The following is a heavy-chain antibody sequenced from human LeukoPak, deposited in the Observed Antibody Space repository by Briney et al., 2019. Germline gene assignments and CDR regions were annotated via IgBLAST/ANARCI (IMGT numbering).Heavy chain of an antibody. CDR3: AKGNKGGMIVPGERPKYFQE. Sequence: GGSVRLSCAASGFSFSSYAMSWVRQAPGKGLEWVSTISGSGGRTYYPDSVKGRFTISRDNSKNTLYLQMNSLRAEDTAVYYCAKGNKGGMIVPGERPKYFQEWGQGTLVTVSS. J-gene: IGHJ1*01. CDR1: GFSFSSYA. D-gene: IGHD3-10*01. V-gene: IGHV3-23*01. CDR2: ISGSGGRT.